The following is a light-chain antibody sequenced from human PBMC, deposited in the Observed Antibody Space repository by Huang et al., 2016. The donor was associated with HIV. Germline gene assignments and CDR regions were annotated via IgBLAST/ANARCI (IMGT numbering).Light chain of an antibody. CDR1: QGVRKS. CDR3: QQYYTTPHT. CDR2: AVS. V-gene: IGKV1-NL1*01. J-gene: IGKJ2*01. Sequence: DIQMAQSPSSLSASVGDSVTITCRASQGVRKSLAWYQQRPGKAPKLLVFAVSRLESGVPSRFSGSGSGADYTLTINSLQPEDFATYFCQQYYTTPHTFGQGTKLEIK.